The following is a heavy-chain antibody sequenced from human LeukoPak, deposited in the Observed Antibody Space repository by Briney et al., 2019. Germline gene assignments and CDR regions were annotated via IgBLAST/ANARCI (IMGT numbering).Heavy chain of an antibody. CDR2: ISSSSSYT. CDR3: ARGRGESGTSYWTHFDY. Sequence: GGSLRLSCAASGFTFSDYYMSWIRQAPGKGLEWVSYISSSSSYTNYADSVKGRFTISRDNAKNSLYLQMNSLRAEDTAVYYCARGRGESGTSYWTHFDYWGQGTLVTVSS. D-gene: IGHD1-26*01. CDR1: GFTFSDYY. V-gene: IGHV3-11*06. J-gene: IGHJ4*02.